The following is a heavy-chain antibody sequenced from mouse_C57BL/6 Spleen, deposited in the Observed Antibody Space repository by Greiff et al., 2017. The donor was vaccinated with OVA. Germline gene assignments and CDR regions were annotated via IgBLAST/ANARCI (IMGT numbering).Heavy chain of an antibody. D-gene: IGHD1-1*01. Sequence: VQLQQSGPELVKPGASVKISCKASGYTFTDYYMNWVKQSHGKSLEWIGYINPNNGGTSYNQKFKGKATLTVDKSSSTAYMELRSLTSEDSAVYYCARSGFTTVANYWGQGTTLTVSS. CDR2: INPNNGGT. J-gene: IGHJ2*01. CDR1: GYTFTDYY. CDR3: ARSGFTTVANY. V-gene: IGHV1-26*01.